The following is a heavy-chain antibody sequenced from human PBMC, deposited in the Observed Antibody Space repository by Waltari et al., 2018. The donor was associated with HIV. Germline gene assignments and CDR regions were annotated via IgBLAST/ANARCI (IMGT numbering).Heavy chain of an antibody. CDR2: ISAYNGNT. CDR3: ARDLGYCSGGSCSYPNY. D-gene: IGHD2-15*01. CDR1: GYTFTSYG. Sequence: QVQLVQSGAEVKKPGASVKVSCKASGYTFTSYGISWVRQAPGQGLEWMGWISAYNGNTNYAQKLQGRVTMTTDTSTSTVYMELRSLRSDDTAVYYCARDLGYCSGGSCSYPNYWGQGTLVTVSS. J-gene: IGHJ4*02. V-gene: IGHV1-18*01.